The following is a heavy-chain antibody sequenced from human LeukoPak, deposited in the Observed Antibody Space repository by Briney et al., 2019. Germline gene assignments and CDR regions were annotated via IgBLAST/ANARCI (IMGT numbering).Heavy chain of an antibody. CDR3: ARKSGVGAVPADL. CDR2: VSYDGTNK. CDR1: GFTFSSYA. D-gene: IGHD1-26*01. V-gene: IGHV3-30-3*01. Sequence: GRSLRLSCAASGFTFSSYAMHWVRQAPGKGLEWVSVVSYDGTNKYYADSVRGRFTISKENSKNALYLEMNSLRVEDTAVYYCARKSGVGAVPADLWGRGTLVTVSS. J-gene: IGHJ2*01.